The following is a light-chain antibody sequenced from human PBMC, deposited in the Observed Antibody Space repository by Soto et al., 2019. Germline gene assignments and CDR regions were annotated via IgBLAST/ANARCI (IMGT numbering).Light chain of an antibody. V-gene: IGKV3-20*01. Sequence: EIVLTQSPGTLSLSPGESATLSCRASRSLDSGQLAWYQQKVGRAPRLLIHDAFMRATGIPDRFSGSGSGTDFTLTIARLEPEDFAVYYCQQYNNWPPITFGQGTRLDIK. CDR3: QQYNNWPPIT. CDR1: RSLDSGQ. J-gene: IGKJ5*01. CDR2: DAF.